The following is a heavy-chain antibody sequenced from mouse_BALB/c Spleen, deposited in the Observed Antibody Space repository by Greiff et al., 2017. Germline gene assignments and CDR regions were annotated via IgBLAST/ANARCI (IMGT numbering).Heavy chain of an antibody. J-gene: IGHJ3*01. D-gene: IGHD1-1*01. CDR2: IWSGGST. Sequence: VKLQESGPGLVQPSQSLSITCTVSGFSLTSYGVHWVRQSPGKGLEWLGVIWSGGSTDYNAAFISRLSISKDNSKSQVFFKMNSLQADDTAIYYCASRSPWFAYWGQGTLVTVSA. CDR1: GFSLTSYG. V-gene: IGHV2-4-1*01. CDR3: ASRSPWFAY.